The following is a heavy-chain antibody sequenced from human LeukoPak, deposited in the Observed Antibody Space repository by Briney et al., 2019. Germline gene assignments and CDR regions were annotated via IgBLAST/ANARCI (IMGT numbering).Heavy chain of an antibody. Sequence: GASVKVSCKASGYTFTSYDINWVRQATGQGLEWMGWMNPNSGNTGYAQKFQGRVTMTRNTSISTAYMELSSLRSEDTAVYYCARGDDSSGYGPYGMDVWGQGTTVTVSS. CDR3: ARGDDSSGYGPYGMDV. J-gene: IGHJ6*02. D-gene: IGHD3-22*01. CDR2: MNPNSGNT. CDR1: GYTFTSYD. V-gene: IGHV1-8*02.